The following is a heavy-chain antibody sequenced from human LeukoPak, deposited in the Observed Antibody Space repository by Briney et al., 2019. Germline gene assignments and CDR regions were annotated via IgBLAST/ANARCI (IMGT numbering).Heavy chain of an antibody. CDR1: GYTFTSYG. CDR2: ISAYYCNT. D-gene: IGHD2-2*01. J-gene: IGHJ4*02. V-gene: IGHV1-18*01. CDR3: ARGDNGYCSRTSCYPPDY. Sequence: AASVNVSCKASGYTFTSYGISWVRQAPGQGLDWMGWISAYYCNTNYAQKLQGRVTMTTDTSASTAYMELRSLRSDDTAVYYCARGDNGYCSRTSCYPPDYWGQGTLVTVSS.